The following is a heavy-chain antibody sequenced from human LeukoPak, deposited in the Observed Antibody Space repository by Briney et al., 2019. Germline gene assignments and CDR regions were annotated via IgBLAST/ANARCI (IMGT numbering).Heavy chain of an antibody. Sequence: GGSLRLSCAASGFTFDDYAMHWVRQAPGKGLEWVSGISWNSGSIGCADSVKGRFTISRDNAKNSLYLQMNSLRAEDTALYYCARSAHSGSYYGRAFDIWGQGTMVTVSS. CDR1: GFTFDDYA. V-gene: IGHV3-9*01. D-gene: IGHD1-26*01. CDR3: ARSAHSGSYYGRAFDI. J-gene: IGHJ3*02. CDR2: ISWNSGSI.